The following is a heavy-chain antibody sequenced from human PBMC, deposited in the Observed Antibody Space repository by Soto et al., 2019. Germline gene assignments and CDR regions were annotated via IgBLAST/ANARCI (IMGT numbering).Heavy chain of an antibody. CDR3: ARGLYCSGGSCYSAVMDV. CDR1: GYTFTSYD. CDR2: MNPNSGNT. J-gene: IGHJ6*03. Sequence: ASVKVSCKASGYTFTSYDINWVRQATGQGLGWLVWMNPNSGNTGYSQKFQGRVTMTRNTSISTAYMELSSLRSEDTAVYYFARGLYCSGGSCYSAVMDVWGKGTTVTVSS. V-gene: IGHV1-8*01. D-gene: IGHD2-15*01.